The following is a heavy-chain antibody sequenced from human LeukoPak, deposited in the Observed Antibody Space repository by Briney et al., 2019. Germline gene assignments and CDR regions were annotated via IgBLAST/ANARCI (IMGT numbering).Heavy chain of an antibody. V-gene: IGHV3-21*01. Sequence: GGSLRLSCAASGFTFSSYSMNWGREAPGKGGGWVSSIRSSISYIYYADSLKGRFTISRDNAKNSLYLQMNSLRDEDTAVYYCARDPKPSVGPRPHFDWSPGVTYGMDVWGQGTTVTVSS. J-gene: IGHJ6*02. CDR3: ARDPKPSVGPRPHFDWSPGVTYGMDV. D-gene: IGHD3-9*01. CDR1: GFTFSSYS. CDR2: IRSSISYI.